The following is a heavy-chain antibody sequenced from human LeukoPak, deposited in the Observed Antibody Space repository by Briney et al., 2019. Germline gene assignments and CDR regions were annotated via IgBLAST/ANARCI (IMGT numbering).Heavy chain of an antibody. Sequence: HTGGSLRLSCAASGFTFSSYAMSWVRQAPGKGLEWVSAISGSGGSTYYADSVKGRFTISRDNSKNTLYLQMNSLRAEDTAVYYCAKASYYDSSGYYSWSGYWGQGTLVTVSS. CDR2: ISGSGGST. D-gene: IGHD3-22*01. CDR3: AKASYYDSSGYYSWSGY. J-gene: IGHJ4*02. V-gene: IGHV3-23*01. CDR1: GFTFSSYA.